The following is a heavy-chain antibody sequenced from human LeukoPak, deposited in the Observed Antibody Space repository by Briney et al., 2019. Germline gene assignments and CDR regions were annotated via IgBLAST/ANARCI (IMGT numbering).Heavy chain of an antibody. CDR2: INHSGST. CDR1: GGSFSGYY. V-gene: IGHV4-34*01. J-gene: IGHJ5*02. D-gene: IGHD1-14*01. CDR3: ARESSREPFDP. Sequence: PSETLSLTCAVYGGSFSGYYWSWIRQPPGKGLEWIGEINHSGSTNYNPSLKSRVTISVDTSKNQFSLKLSSVTAADTAVYYCARESSREPFDPWGQGTLVTVSS.